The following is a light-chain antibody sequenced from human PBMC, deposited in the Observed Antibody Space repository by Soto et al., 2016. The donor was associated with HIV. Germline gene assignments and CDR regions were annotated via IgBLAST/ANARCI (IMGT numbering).Light chain of an antibody. V-gene: IGLV3-21*03. J-gene: IGLJ3*02. Sequence: SYELTQPPSVSAAPGKTATLACGGNNIGRKSVHWYQQKPGQAPVLVVPGNGDRPSGIPERFSGSNSGNTATLTISRVEAGDEADYYCQVWDSTTDQVVFGGGTKLTVL. CDR1: NIGRKS. CDR3: QVWDSTTDQVV. CDR2: GNG.